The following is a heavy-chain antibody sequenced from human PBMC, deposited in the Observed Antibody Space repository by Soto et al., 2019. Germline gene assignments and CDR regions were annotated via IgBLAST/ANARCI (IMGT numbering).Heavy chain of an antibody. D-gene: IGHD3-10*01. J-gene: IGHJ6*02. CDR3: ARDGYGWDYYYYGMDV. V-gene: IGHV1-18*04. CDR1: GYTFTSYR. CDR2: ISAYNGNT. Sequence: ASVNVSCKSSGYTFTSYRISWVRQAPGQGLEWMGWISAYNGNTNYAQKLQGRVTMTTDTSTSTAYMELRSLRSDDTAVYYCARDGYGWDYYYYGMDVWGQGTTVTVXS.